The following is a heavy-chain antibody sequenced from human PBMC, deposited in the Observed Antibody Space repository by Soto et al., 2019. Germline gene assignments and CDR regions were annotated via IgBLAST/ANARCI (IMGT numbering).Heavy chain of an antibody. CDR1: GFTFSSYA. D-gene: IGHD3-10*01. J-gene: IGHJ6*02. CDR2: ISGSGGST. CDR3: AKALNYYGSGSYYYYYGMDV. V-gene: IGHV3-23*01. Sequence: GGSLRLSCAASGFTFSSYAMSWVRQAPGKGLEWVSAISGSGGSTYYADSVKGRFTISRDNSKNTLYLQMNSLRAEETAVYYCAKALNYYGSGSYYYYYGMDVWGQGTTVTVSS.